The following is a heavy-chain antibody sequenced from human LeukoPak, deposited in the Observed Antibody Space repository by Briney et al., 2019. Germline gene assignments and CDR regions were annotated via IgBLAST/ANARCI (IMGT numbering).Heavy chain of an antibody. J-gene: IGHJ4*02. CDR2: ISSNGGST. CDR3: AKDRGLYSELGETYYFDY. CDR1: GFTFSSYA. V-gene: IGHV3-64*01. D-gene: IGHD3-10*01. Sequence: QPGGSLRLSCAASGFTFSSYAMHWVRQAPGKGLEYVSAISSNGGSTYYANSVKGRFTISRDNAKNSLYLQMNSLRAEDTALYYCAKDRGLYSELGETYYFDYWGQGTLVTVSS.